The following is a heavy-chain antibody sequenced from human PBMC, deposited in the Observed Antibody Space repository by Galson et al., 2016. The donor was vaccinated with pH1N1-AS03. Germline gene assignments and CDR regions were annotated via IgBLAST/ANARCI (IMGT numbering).Heavy chain of an antibody. J-gene: IGHJ4*02. CDR2: IAATGPT. V-gene: IGHV3-13*01. CDR1: GFTVSRND. Sequence: SLRLSCAASGFTVSRNDMHWVRQATGKGLEWVSIIAATGPTHYADSVKGRFTISRDKYTNTLYLQMSTLRPEDTGIYYCGKDNVLGSGWFGVDFWGQGTLVTVSS. D-gene: IGHD6-19*01. CDR3: GKDNVLGSGWFGVDF.